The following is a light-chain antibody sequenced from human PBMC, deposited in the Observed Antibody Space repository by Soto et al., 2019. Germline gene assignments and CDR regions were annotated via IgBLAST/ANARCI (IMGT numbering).Light chain of an antibody. J-gene: IGKJ1*01. Sequence: DIQMTRTTSSLSASVGDRVTIPCRASRDIADYLAWYHQKPGQVPKLLIYAASALQSGVPSRFTASGSGTDFTLTITGLQPEDFATYFCQNYNSAPWTFGQGTKVDIK. CDR2: AAS. CDR1: RDIADY. CDR3: QNYNSAPWT. V-gene: IGKV1-27*01.